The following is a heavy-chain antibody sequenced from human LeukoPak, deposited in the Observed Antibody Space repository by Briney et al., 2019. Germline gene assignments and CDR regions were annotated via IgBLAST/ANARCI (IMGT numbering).Heavy chain of an antibody. V-gene: IGHV3-23*01. D-gene: IGHD4-17*01. CDR3: AKDQTRTTGSFDY. J-gene: IGHJ4*02. CDR2: ISGSGGST. Sequence: GGSLRLSCAASGFTFDDYAMHWVRQAPGKGLEWVSAISGSGGSTYYADSVKGRFTISRDNSKNTLYLQMHSMRAEDTAVYYCAKDQTRTTGSFDYWGQGTLVTVSS. CDR1: GFTFDDYA.